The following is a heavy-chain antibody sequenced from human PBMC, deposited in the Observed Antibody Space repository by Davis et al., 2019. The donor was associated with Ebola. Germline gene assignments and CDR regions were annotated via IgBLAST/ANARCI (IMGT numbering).Heavy chain of an antibody. J-gene: IGHJ6*04. CDR3: ARVTYCGGDCSRYYYYGMDV. CDR1: GYTFTAYS. D-gene: IGHD2-21*02. V-gene: IGHV1-2*06. CDR2: INSSTADP. Sequence: ASVKVSCKTSGYTFTAYSIDWVRQAPRQGLEWMGRINSSTADPKYDQNFQGRITMTRDTSISTAYMELSRLRSDDTAVYYCARVTYCGGDCSRYYYYGMDVWGKGTTVTVSS.